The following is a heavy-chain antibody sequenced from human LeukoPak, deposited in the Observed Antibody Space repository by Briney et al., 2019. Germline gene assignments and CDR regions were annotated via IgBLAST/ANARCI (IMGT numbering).Heavy chain of an antibody. J-gene: IGHJ5*02. CDR1: GYTFTGYY. CDR3: ARDPLGVIVGATNWFDP. V-gene: IGHV1-2*02. Sequence: ASVKVSCKASGYTFTGYYMHWVRQAPGQGLEWMGWINPNSGGTNYAQKFQGRVTMTRDTSISTAYMELRSLRSDDTAVYYCARDPLGVIVGATNWFDPRGQGTLVTVSS. D-gene: IGHD1-26*01. CDR2: INPNSGGT.